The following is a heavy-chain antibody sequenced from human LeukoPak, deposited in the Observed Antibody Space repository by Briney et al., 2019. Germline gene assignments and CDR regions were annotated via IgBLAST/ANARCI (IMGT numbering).Heavy chain of an antibody. CDR1: GGSISGDY. Sequence: PSETLFLTCTVSGGSISGDYWTWIRQRPVKGLEWIGYIYYSGSTNYNPSLKSRVTISIDTSKNQFSLKLSSVTAADTAVYYCARASPHYETYYFDYRGQRTLVTVSS. J-gene: IGHJ4*02. D-gene: IGHD4-17*01. CDR2: IYYSGST. V-gene: IGHV4-59*01. CDR3: ARASPHYETYYFDY.